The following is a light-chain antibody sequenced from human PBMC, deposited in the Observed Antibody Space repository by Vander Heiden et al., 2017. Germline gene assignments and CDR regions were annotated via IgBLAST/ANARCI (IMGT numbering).Light chain of an antibody. J-gene: IGKJ2*01. Sequence: EIVLTQSPDFQSVAPQEKVTITCRASENIGRSLHWYQQKPGQSPKLLIKYASQSFSGVPSRFIGGGSGTDFTLTINSLEAEDAATYYCHQSSSVPYSFGQGTKLDIK. CDR3: HQSSSVPYS. V-gene: IGKV6-21*01. CDR1: ENIGRS. CDR2: YAS.